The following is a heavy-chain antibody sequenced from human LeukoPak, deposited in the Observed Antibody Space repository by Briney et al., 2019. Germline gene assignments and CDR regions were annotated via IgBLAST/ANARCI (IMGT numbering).Heavy chain of an antibody. Sequence: SETLSLTCIVSGGSISSYYWSWIRQPAGKGLEWIGRIYTSGSTNYNPSLKSRVTMSVDTSKNQFSLKLSSVTAADTAVYYCARDYDFWSGYPYWGQETLVTVSS. D-gene: IGHD3-3*01. CDR1: GGSISSYY. CDR2: IYTSGST. J-gene: IGHJ4*02. V-gene: IGHV4-4*07. CDR3: ARDYDFWSGYPY.